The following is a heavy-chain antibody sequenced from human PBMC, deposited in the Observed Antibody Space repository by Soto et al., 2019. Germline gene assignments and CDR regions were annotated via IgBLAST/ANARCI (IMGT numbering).Heavy chain of an antibody. CDR2: IYYSGST. D-gene: IGHD2-15*01. CDR1: GGSISSGGYY. CDR3: AISGDMGCSGGSCPFDS. Sequence: QVQLQESGPGLVKTSQTLSLTCTVSGGSISSGGYYWSWIRQHPGKGLEWIGYIYYSGSTYYNPSLKSRFTISVDTSKNQFSLKLSSVTAADTAVYYCAISGDMGCSGGSCPFDSWGQGTLVTVSS. J-gene: IGHJ4*02. V-gene: IGHV4-31*03.